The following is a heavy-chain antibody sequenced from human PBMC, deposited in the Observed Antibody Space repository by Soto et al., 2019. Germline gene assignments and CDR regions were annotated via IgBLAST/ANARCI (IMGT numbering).Heavy chain of an antibody. CDR1: GFTFSNFP. Sequence: EVQLVESGGGLVQPGGSLRLSCAASGFTFSNFPMTWVRQAPGKGLEWVSYISGASNYIYYADSVKGRFTISRDNAKESKALPMDRPKDGGQAVDYRWRTVYTVVTPIEYRGQGTLVTVSS. J-gene: IGHJ4*02. CDR2: ISGASNYI. CDR3: WRTVYTVVTPIEY. V-gene: IGHV3-48*02. D-gene: IGHD2-15*01.